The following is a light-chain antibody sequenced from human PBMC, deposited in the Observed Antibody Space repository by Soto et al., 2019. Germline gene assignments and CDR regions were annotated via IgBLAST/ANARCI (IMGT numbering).Light chain of an antibody. J-gene: IGKJ5*01. CDR1: QSVSSY. Sequence: EIVLTQSPATLSLSPGERATLSCRARQSVSSYLAWYQQKPGQAPRLLIYDVSSRATGIPARFSGSGSGTDFSLTISSLEPEDFAVYYCQQRSNWPPEITFGQGTRLEIK. CDR3: QQRSNWPPEIT. CDR2: DVS. V-gene: IGKV3-11*01.